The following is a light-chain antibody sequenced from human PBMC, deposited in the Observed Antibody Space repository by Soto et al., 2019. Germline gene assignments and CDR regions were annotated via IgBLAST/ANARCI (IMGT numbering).Light chain of an antibody. CDR2: GAS. CDR3: QQYTNWPYT. V-gene: IGKV3-15*01. J-gene: IGKJ2*01. CDR1: QALDNN. Sequence: EIVMMQSPATLSVSPRERATLSCRASQALDNNLAWYQHKPGQAPRLLIYGASTRATGVPVRFSGSGSETEFTLSISSLQSDDLAVYYCQQYTNWPYTFGQGTKLEIK.